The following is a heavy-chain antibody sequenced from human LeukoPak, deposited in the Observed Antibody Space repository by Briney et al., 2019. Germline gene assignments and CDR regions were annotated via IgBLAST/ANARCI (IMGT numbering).Heavy chain of an antibody. CDR3: AKVGGGSYYGAFDY. Sequence: TGGSLRLSCAASGFTFSSYAMSWVRQAPGKGLEWVSAISGGGGSTYYADSVKGRFTISRDNSKNTLCLQMNSLRAEDTAVYYCAKVGGGSYYGAFDYWGQGTLVTVSS. V-gene: IGHV3-23*01. CDR2: ISGGGGST. D-gene: IGHD1-26*01. J-gene: IGHJ4*02. CDR1: GFTFSSYA.